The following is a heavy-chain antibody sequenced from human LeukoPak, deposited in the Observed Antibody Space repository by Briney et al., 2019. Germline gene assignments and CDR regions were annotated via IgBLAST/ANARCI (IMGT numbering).Heavy chain of an antibody. D-gene: IGHD6-19*01. CDR1: GGSISSYY. V-gene: IGHV4-4*07. CDR2: IYTSGST. J-gene: IGHJ4*02. CDR3: ARRAAVAGFFDY. Sequence: PSETLSLTCTVSGGSISSYYWSWIRQPAGKGLEWIGRIYTSGSTNYNPSLESRVTISVDTSKNQFSLKLSSVTAADTAVYYCARRAAVAGFFDYWGQGTLVTVSS.